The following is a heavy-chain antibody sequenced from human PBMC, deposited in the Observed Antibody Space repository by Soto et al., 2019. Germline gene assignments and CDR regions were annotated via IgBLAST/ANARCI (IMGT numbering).Heavy chain of an antibody. V-gene: IGHV4-39*01. CDR3: ARVGRGDTYGESYS. CDR1: VGSVSSNSYS. Sequence: SETLSLTCTVSVGSVSSNSYSWGWIRQPPGKGLEWIGSIYYSGSTYYNPSLKSRVTISVDTSKNQFSLKLSSVTAADTAVYYSARVGRGDTYGESYSWGQGTLVTVSS. D-gene: IGHD5-18*01. CDR2: IYYSGST. J-gene: IGHJ4*02.